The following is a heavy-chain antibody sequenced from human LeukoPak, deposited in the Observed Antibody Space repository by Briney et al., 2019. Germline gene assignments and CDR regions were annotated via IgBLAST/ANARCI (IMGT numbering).Heavy chain of an antibody. D-gene: IGHD3-22*01. J-gene: IGHJ3*02. CDR1: GYTFSNYG. V-gene: IGHV1-18*01. CDR2: IGAFNGNT. CDR3: ARDFLSYDGSENHFEDSFDI. Sequence: ASVKVSCKASGYTFSNYGVSWVRQAPGQGLEWLGWIGAFNGNTNYAQNLQGRVTMTADTSTTTAYMELRSLSSDDTAVYYCARDFLSYDGSENHFEDSFDIWGQGTMVIVS.